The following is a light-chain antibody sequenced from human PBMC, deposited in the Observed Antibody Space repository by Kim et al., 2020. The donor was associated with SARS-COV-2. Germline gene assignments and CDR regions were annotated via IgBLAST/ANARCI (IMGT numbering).Light chain of an antibody. Sequence: QSALTQPASVSGSPGQSITISCTGTSREFGGYNIVSWYQQYPGKVPKLIIYEVNSRPSGVSSRFSGTKSGFTASLTISGLQAEDEAEYYCCSYAGSNIWVFGGGTKVTVL. CDR3: CSYAGSNIWV. V-gene: IGLV2-23*02. CDR1: SREFGGYNI. CDR2: EVN. J-gene: IGLJ3*02.